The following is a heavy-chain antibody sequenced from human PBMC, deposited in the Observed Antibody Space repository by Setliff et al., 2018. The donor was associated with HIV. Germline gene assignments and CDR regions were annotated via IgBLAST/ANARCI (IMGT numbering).Heavy chain of an antibody. Sequence: GESLTISCKGSGYSFTSYWIGWVRQMPGKGLEWMGIIYPGDSDTRYSPSFQGQVTISADKSISTAYLQWSSLKASDTAMYYCARGKGVVITSYYFDYWGQGTLVTV. CDR3: ARGKGVVITSYYFDY. D-gene: IGHD3-3*01. J-gene: IGHJ4*02. V-gene: IGHV5-51*01. CDR1: GYSFTSYW. CDR2: IYPGDSDT.